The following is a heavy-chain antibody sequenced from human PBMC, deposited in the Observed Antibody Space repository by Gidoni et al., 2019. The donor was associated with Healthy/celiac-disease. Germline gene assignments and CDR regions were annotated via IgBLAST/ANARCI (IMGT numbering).Heavy chain of an antibody. CDR3: ARGNDFWSGYSIYYYGMDV. Sequence: QVQLVQSGAEVKKPGASVKVYCKAYGYTFTGYYMHWVRQAPGQGLEWMGWINPNSGGTNYAQKFQGWVTMTRDTSISTAYMELSRLRSDDTAVYYCARGNDFWSGYSIYYYGMDVWGQGTTVTVSS. CDR1: GYTFTGYY. J-gene: IGHJ6*02. CDR2: INPNSGGT. D-gene: IGHD3-3*01. V-gene: IGHV1-2*04.